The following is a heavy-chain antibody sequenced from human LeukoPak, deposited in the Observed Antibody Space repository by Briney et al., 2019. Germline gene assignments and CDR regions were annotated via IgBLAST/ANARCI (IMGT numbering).Heavy chain of an antibody. CDR1: GFMFSGSP. CDR2: IRSKANNYAT. Sequence: SGGSLKLSCAASGFMFSGSPMHWVRQASGKGLEWVGHIRSKANNYATIYAASVKGRFTISRDDSKNTAYLQMNSRKTEDTAVYYCARPSQYGSGTDYYFDSWGQGTTVTVSS. CDR3: ARPSQYGSGTDYYFDS. V-gene: IGHV3-73*01. J-gene: IGHJ4*03. D-gene: IGHD3-10*01.